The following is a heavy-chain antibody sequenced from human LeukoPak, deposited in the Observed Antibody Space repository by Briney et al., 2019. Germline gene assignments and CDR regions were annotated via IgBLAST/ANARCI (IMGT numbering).Heavy chain of an antibody. CDR3: ATCSYDGSGYYYM. D-gene: IGHD3-22*01. CDR2: ISGSGTIV. J-gene: IGHJ4*02. Sequence: GGSLRLSCVTSGFTFKNYIMTWVRQTPGQGLSWVSSISGSGTIVYYADSVKGRFTVSRDNDQNSLFLQMNSLRDEDTATYYCATCSYDGSGYYYMWGQGAVVTVSS. V-gene: IGHV3-48*02. CDR1: GFTFKNYI.